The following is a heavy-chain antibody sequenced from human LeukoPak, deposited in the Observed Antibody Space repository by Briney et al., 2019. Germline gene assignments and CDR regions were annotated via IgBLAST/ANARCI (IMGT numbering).Heavy chain of an antibody. Sequence: GGSLRLSCAASGFTFSDYYMSWIRQAPGKGLEWVSAISGSGGSTYYADSVKGRFTISRDNSKNTLYLQMNSLRAEDTAVYYCAKDRGIAARRGWFDPWGQGTLVTVSS. CDR3: AKDRGIAARRGWFDP. D-gene: IGHD6-6*01. J-gene: IGHJ5*02. CDR1: GFTFSDYY. V-gene: IGHV3-23*01. CDR2: ISGSGGST.